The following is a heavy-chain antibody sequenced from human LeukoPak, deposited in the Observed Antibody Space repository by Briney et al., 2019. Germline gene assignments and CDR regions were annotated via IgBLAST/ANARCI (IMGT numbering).Heavy chain of an antibody. D-gene: IGHD6-6*01. CDR2: INPNSGGT. V-gene: IGHV1-2*02. CDR3: AFFEYSSSSSHY. Sequence: ASVKVSCKASGYTFTGYYMHWVRQAPGQGLEWMGWINPNSGGTKYAQKFQGRVTMTRDTSISTAYMELSRLRSDDTAVYYCAFFEYSSSSSHYWGQGSLVTVSS. CDR1: GYTFTGYY. J-gene: IGHJ4*02.